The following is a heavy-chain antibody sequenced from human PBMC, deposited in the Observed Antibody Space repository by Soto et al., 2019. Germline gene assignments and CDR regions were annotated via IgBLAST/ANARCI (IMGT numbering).Heavy chain of an antibody. V-gene: IGHV3-15*07. D-gene: IGHD2-15*01. CDR1: GFTFINAW. J-gene: IGHJ6*02. Sequence: EVQLVESGGGLVKPGGSLTLSCAASGFTFINAWMNWVRQAPGKGLEWVGRIKTKTHGETTDYAAPVKGRFTISRDDSKYTLYLQMSSLKDDDTAVYYCTTGSVEGVWGQGTTVTVSS. CDR3: TTGSVEGV. CDR2: IKTKTHGETT.